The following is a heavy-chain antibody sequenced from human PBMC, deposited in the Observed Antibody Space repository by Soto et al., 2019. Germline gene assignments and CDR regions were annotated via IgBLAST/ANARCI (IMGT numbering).Heavy chain of an antibody. CDR2: IYYSGST. D-gene: IGHD2-15*01. CDR1: GGSISSGGYY. Sequence: SETLSLTCTVSGGSISSGGYYWSWIRQHPGKGLEWIGYIYYSGSTYYNPSLKSRVTISVDTSKNQFSLKLSSVTAADTAVYYCARGIGNCSGCSCYSDLGYYGIDVCGQGTTVIVSS. CDR3: ARGIGNCSGCSCYSDLGYYGIDV. V-gene: IGHV4-31*03. J-gene: IGHJ6*02.